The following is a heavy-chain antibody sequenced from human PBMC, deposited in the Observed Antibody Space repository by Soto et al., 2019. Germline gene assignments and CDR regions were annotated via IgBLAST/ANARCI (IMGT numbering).Heavy chain of an antibody. V-gene: IGHV3-23*01. J-gene: IGHJ4*02. Sequence: PGXSRRLSCAASGFIFSSFAMSWVRQAPVKGLEWVSVISGSDGGTHYADSVKGRFAISRDNVKNTLYLQMNSLRAEDTAVYYCAKCRYSSSWFFDSWGQGTLVTVSS. CDR2: ISGSDGGT. D-gene: IGHD6-13*01. CDR1: GFIFSSFA. CDR3: AKCRYSSSWFFDS.